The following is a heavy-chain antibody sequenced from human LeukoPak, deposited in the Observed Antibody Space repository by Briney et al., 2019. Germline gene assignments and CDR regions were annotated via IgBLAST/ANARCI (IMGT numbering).Heavy chain of an antibody. CDR2: IIPIFGTA. Sequence: SVKVSCKASGGTFSSYAISWVRQAPGQGLEWMGGIIPIFGTANYAQKFQGRVTITADESTSTAYMKLSSLRSEDTAVYYCARGTEANWGSFDYWGQGTLVTVSS. V-gene: IGHV1-69*01. CDR3: ARGTEANWGSFDY. CDR1: GGTFSSYA. D-gene: IGHD7-27*01. J-gene: IGHJ4*02.